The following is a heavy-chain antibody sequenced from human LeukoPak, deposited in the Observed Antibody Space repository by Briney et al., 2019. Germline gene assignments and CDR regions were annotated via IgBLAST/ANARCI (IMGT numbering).Heavy chain of an antibody. Sequence: SETLSLTCTVSGXSISSSSYYWGWIRQPPGKGLESIGSLYYSGTTYYNPSLNSRVTMSVYTSKNQFSLKVSSVTAADTAVYYCARQWQWLVHVFDFWGQGTLVTVSS. V-gene: IGHV4-39*01. CDR3: ARQWQWLVHVFDF. D-gene: IGHD6-19*01. CDR1: GXSISSSSYY. CDR2: LYYSGTT. J-gene: IGHJ4*02.